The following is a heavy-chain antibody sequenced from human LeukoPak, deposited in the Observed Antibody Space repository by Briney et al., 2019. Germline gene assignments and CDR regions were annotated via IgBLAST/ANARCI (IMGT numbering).Heavy chain of an antibody. CDR2: FSGSGDNT. CDR3: ARGNIKFDY. CDR1: GFTLRNYA. V-gene: IGHV3-23*01. Sequence: GGSLRLSCAASGFTLRNYAMSWVRQAPGKGLEWVSGFSGSGDNTYDADAVKGRFTISRDNAKKSLYLQMNSLRAEDTAVYYCARGNIKFDYWGQGTLVTVSS. J-gene: IGHJ4*02.